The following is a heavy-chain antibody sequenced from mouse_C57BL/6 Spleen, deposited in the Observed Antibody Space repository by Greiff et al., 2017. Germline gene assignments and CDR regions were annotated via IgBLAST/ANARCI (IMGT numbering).Heavy chain of an antibody. Sequence: EVLRVESGEGLVKPGGSLKLSCAASGFTFSSYAMSWVRQTPEKRLEWVAYISSGGDYIYYADTVKGRFTISRDNARNTLYLQMSSLKSEDTAMYYCTRVGVITTVVDGAMDYWGQGTSVTVSS. CDR2: ISSGGDYI. CDR1: GFTFSSYA. D-gene: IGHD1-1*01. V-gene: IGHV5-9-1*02. J-gene: IGHJ4*01. CDR3: TRVGVITTVVDGAMDY.